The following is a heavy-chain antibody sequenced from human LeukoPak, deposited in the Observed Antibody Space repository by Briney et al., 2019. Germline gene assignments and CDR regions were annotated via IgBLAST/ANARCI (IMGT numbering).Heavy chain of an antibody. CDR1: GGSISSSSYY. CDR2: IYYSGST. J-gene: IGHJ4*02. V-gene: IGHV4-39*01. D-gene: IGHD6-19*01. CDR3: ARSIAVAGMVDY. Sequence: SETLSPTCTVSGGSISSSSYYWGWIRLPAGKGLEWIGCIYYSGSTYYNPSLKSRVTISVDTSKNQFSLKLSSVTAADTAVYYCARSIAVAGMVDYWGQGTLVTVSS.